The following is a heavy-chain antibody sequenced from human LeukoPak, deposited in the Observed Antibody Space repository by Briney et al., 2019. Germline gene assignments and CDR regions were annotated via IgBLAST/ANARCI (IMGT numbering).Heavy chain of an antibody. J-gene: IGHJ4*02. CDR2: IDPNSGGT. Sequence: ASVKVSCKASGYTFTGYLMHWVRQAPGQGLEWMGWIDPNSGGTNYAQKFQGRVTMTRDTSINTAFMELSRLRSDDSAVYYCGSAAVYGDPTNPYFDYWGQGTLVTVSS. CDR3: GSAAVYGDPTNPYFDY. D-gene: IGHD4-17*01. CDR1: GYTFTGYL. V-gene: IGHV1-2*02.